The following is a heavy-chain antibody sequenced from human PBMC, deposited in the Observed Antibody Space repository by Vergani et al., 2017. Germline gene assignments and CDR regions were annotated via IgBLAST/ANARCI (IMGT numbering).Heavy chain of an antibody. CDR3: AKGAQPVNYFDSRFDS. CDR1: GFIFHNYS. V-gene: IGHV3-23*01. D-gene: IGHD3-22*01. Sequence: HLLESGGGLVQPGGSLRLSFAASGFIFHNYSMNWVPPAPGKGLEWVSGIAGRGDSTDNADSVKGRFTISRDNSKNTLYLQMNSLRAEYTAIYYCAKGAQPVNYFDSRFDSWGQGTLVVVSS. CDR2: IAGRGDST. J-gene: IGHJ4*02.